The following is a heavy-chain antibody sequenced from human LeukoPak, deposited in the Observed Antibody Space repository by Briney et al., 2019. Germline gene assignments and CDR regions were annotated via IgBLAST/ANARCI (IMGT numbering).Heavy chain of an antibody. CDR2: MMQDGSEK. D-gene: IGHD3-10*01. CDR1: AFIFSGHW. V-gene: IGHV3-7*03. CDR3: ARGSNYYGSGIFDY. J-gene: IGHJ4*02. Sequence: GGSLRLSCEGSAFIFSGHWMNWVRQAPGKGLEWVANMMQDGSEKYYVDSVKGRFTISRDNAKNSLYLQMNSLRAEDTAVYYCARGSNYYGSGIFDYWGQGTLVTVSS.